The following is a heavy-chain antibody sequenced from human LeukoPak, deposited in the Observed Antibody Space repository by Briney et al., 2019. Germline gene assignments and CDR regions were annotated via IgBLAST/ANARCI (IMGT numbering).Heavy chain of an antibody. CDR1: RGSFSGYH. J-gene: IGHJ6*03. CDR3: ARDPDYMDV. Sequence: ASETLSLTCAVYRGSFSGYHWNWIRQPPGKGLEWIGEINHSGSTNYNPSLKSRVTISVDTSKNQFSLKVSSVTAADTAVYYCARDPDYMDVWGKGTTVTVSS. V-gene: IGHV4-34*01. CDR2: INHSGST.